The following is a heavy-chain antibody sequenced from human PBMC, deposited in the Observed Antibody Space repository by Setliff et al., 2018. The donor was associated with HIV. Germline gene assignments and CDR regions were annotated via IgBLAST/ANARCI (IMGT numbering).Heavy chain of an antibody. CDR2: SSSSGSVV. CDR3: ARAGYSYGFSYYGMDV. J-gene: IGHJ6*02. D-gene: IGHD5-12*01. CDR1: GFTFSSYE. Sequence: PGGSLRLSCVGSGFTFSSYEMNWVRQAPGEGLEWVSYSSSSGSVVYYADSVKGRFTFSRDNTENSVYLQMNSLRAEDSATYYCARAGYSYGFSYYGMDVWGQGTTVTVSS. V-gene: IGHV3-48*03.